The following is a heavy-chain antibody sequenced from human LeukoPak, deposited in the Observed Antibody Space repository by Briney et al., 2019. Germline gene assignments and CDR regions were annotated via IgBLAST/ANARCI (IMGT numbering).Heavy chain of an antibody. J-gene: IGHJ5*02. V-gene: IGHV4-39*07. Sequence: PSETLSPTCTVSGGSISSSSCYWGWIRQPPGKGLEWIGSIYYSGSTYYNPSLKSRVTTSVDTSKNQFSLKLSSVTAADTAVYYCARRYGWWLVGKNWFDPWGQGTLVTVSS. CDR3: ARRYGWWLVGKNWFDP. CDR2: IYYSGST. D-gene: IGHD6-19*01. CDR1: GGSISSSSCY.